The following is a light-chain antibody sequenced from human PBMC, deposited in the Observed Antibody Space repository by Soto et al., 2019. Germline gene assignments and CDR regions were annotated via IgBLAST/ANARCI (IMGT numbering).Light chain of an antibody. V-gene: IGLV1-36*01. CDR1: SSNIGRNA. CDR2: YDD. Sequence: QSVLTQPPSVSEAPRQKVTISCSGSSSNIGRNAVNWYQQFPGKAPRLLFYYDDLLPSGVSDRFSGSRSGTSASLAISGLQSEDEAEYYCATWDDSLNGWVFGGGTKLTVL. CDR3: ATWDDSLNGWV. J-gene: IGLJ3*02.